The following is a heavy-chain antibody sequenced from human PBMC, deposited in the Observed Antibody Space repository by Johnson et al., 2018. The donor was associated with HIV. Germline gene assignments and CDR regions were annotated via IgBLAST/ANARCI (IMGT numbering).Heavy chain of an antibody. V-gene: IGHV3-30*02. CDR2: IRYDGSNK. J-gene: IGHJ3*02. Sequence: QMQLVESGGGVVQPGRSLRLSCAASGFSFSSYGMHWVRQAPGKGLEWVAFIRYDGSNKYYADSVKGRFTISRDNSKNTLYLQMNSLKTEDTAMYFCGCAGGYEWAGVFDMWGQGTMVTVSS. CDR3: GCAGGYEWAGVFDM. CDR1: GFSFSSYG. D-gene: IGHD5-12*01.